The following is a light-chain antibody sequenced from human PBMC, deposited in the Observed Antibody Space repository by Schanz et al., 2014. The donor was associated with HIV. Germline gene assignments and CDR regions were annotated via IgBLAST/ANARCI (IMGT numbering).Light chain of an antibody. CDR3: QQSYSAPRT. Sequence: DIQMTQSPSRLSASVGDSVTITCRASQGIGTWLAWYQQKPGKAPELLIYEASTLKSGVPLRFTGSGSGTEFALSISSLQPDDFATYYCQQSYSAPRTFGQGTKVEL. CDR2: EAS. CDR1: QGIGTW. V-gene: IGKV1-5*03. J-gene: IGKJ1*01.